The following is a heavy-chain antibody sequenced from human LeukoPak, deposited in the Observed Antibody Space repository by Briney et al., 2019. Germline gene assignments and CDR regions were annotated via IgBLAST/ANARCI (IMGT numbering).Heavy chain of an antibody. CDR3: ARDVYYDSSWFDP. D-gene: IGHD3-3*01. J-gene: IGHJ5*02. CDR2: IIPIFGTA. V-gene: IGHV1-69*13. CDR1: GGTFSSYA. Sequence: GASVKVSCKASGGTFSSYAISWVRQAPGQGLEWMGGIIPIFGTANYAQKFQGRVTITAGESTSTAYMELSSLRSEDTAVYYCARDVYYDSSWFDPWGQGTLVTVSS.